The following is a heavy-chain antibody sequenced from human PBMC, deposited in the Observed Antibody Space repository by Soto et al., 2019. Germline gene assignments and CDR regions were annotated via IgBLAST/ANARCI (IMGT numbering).Heavy chain of an antibody. D-gene: IGHD3-22*01. Sequence: GSLRLSCAASGFMFNNYAMSWVRQAPGKGLEWVSTVSVSGGTTYYADSLKGRFTISRDNSKKTVYLQMNRLSADDTAIYYCAKGLYYYDGSGYRRFDYWGQGTLVTVSS. V-gene: IGHV3-23*01. CDR1: GFMFNNYA. CDR3: AKGLYYYDGSGYRRFDY. J-gene: IGHJ4*02. CDR2: VSVSGGTT.